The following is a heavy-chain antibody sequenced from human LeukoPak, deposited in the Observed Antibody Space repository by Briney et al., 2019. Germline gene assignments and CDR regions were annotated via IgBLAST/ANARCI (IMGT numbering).Heavy chain of an antibody. Sequence: GGSLRLSCEASGFAFSFYAMSWLRQPPGKGLEWVSSISSSSSYIYYADSVKGRFTISRDNAKNSLYLQMNSLRAEDTAVYYCARVAFGGVIAPFDYWGQGTLVTVSS. CDR1: GFAFSFYA. V-gene: IGHV3-21*01. CDR2: ISSSSSYI. D-gene: IGHD3-16*02. CDR3: ARVAFGGVIAPFDY. J-gene: IGHJ4*02.